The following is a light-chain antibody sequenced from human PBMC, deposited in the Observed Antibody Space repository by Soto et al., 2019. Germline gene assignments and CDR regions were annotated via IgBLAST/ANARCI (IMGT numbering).Light chain of an antibody. J-gene: IGKJ1*01. V-gene: IGKV3-20*01. CDR1: QSVTNNY. CDR2: DAS. Sequence: EIVLTQSPGTLSLSPGERATLSCRASQSVTNNYVAWYQQKPGQAPRLLIHDASSRATGIPDRFSGGGSGTDFTLTISRLEPEDFAVYFCQQTAHSPLTFGQGTTVDIK. CDR3: QQTAHSPLT.